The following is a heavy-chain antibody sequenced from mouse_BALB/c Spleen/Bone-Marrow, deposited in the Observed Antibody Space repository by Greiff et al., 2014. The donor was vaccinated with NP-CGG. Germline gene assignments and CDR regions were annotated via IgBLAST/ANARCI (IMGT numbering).Heavy chain of an antibody. D-gene: IGHD2-1*01. J-gene: IGHJ3*01. CDR2: IDPANGNT. Sequence: EVQLQQSGAELVKPGASVKLSCTAFGFNIKDTYMHWVKQRPEQGLERIGRIDPANGNTKYDPKFQGKATITADTSSNTAYLQLSSLTSEDTAVYYCARNGNYGAWFAYWGQGTLVTVSA. CDR1: GFNIKDTY. CDR3: ARNGNYGAWFAY. V-gene: IGHV14-3*02.